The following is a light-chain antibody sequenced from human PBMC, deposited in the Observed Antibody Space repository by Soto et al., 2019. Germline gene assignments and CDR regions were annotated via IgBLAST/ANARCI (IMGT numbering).Light chain of an antibody. CDR1: SSDVASYNL. Sequence: QSALTQPRSVSGSPGQSVTISCTGTSSDVASYNLVSWYQQLPGKAPKLMIYEGSKRPSGVSNRFSGSKSGNTASLTISGLQAEDEADYYCSSYAGSSTFYVFGTGTRSPS. CDR2: EGS. CDR3: SSYAGSSTFYV. V-gene: IGLV2-23*01. J-gene: IGLJ1*01.